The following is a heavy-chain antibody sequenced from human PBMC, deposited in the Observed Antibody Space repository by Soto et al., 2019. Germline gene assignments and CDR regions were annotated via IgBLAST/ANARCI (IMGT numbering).Heavy chain of an antibody. J-gene: IGHJ4*02. Sequence: GSLRRYCATSGFTFSRYAMHWVRQAPGKGLEWVAVISYDGSNEYYADSVKGRFTISRDNSKNTLYLQMNSLRAEDTAVYYCARGLYYDSSGYSAYWGQGTLVTVSS. CDR3: ARGLYYDSSGYSAY. CDR2: ISYDGSNE. CDR1: GFTFSRYA. V-gene: IGHV3-30-3*01. D-gene: IGHD3-22*01.